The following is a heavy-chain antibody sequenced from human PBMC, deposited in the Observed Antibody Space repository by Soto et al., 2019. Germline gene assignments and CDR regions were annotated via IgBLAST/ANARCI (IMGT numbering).Heavy chain of an antibody. D-gene: IGHD2-21*02. CDR1: GYSISTGYY. V-gene: IGHV4-38-2*02. CDR3: ARDWVVTAVQSDPEGAGAFDI. Sequence: SETLSLTCAVSGYSISTGYYWGWIRQPPGKGLDWIGSIYHSGSTYYNPSLKSRVTISVDTSKNQFSLKLNSVTAADTAVYYCARDWVVTAVQSDPEGAGAFDIWGQGTMVTVSS. J-gene: IGHJ3*02. CDR2: IYHSGST.